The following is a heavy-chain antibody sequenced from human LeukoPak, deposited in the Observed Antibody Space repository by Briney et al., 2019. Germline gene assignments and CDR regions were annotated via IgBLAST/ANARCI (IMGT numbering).Heavy chain of an antibody. V-gene: IGHV3-7*01. CDR1: GFIFSDFW. Sequence: GGSLRLSCAASGFIFSDFWMTWVRQAPGKGLEWVANIKKDGSEKYYVDSVKGRFTISRDNAKTSLYLQMNSLRAEDTAVYYCAREGEYDYDYWGQGTLVTVSS. CDR3: AREGEYDYDY. CDR2: IKKDGSEK. D-gene: IGHD3-16*01. J-gene: IGHJ4*02.